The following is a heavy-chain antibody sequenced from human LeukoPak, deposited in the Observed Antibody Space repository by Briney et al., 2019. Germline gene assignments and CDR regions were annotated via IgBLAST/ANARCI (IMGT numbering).Heavy chain of an antibody. V-gene: IGHV1-2*02. J-gene: IGHJ4*02. CDR2: INPNSGGT. CDR1: GYTFTGYY. Sequence: GASVKVSCKASGYTFTGYYMHWVRQAPGQGLEWMGWINPNSGGTNYAQKFQGRVTVTRDTSISTAYMELSRLRSDDTAVYYCARGGYDFWSGIFDYWGQGTLVTVSS. D-gene: IGHD3-3*01. CDR3: ARGGYDFWSGIFDY.